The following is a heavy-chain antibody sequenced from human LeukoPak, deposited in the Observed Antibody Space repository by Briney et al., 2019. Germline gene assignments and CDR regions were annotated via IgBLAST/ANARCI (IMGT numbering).Heavy chain of an antibody. D-gene: IGHD3-10*01. CDR3: ARDRAVRGLTYPGSWFDP. V-gene: IGHV4-4*02. CDR1: GGSISSSNW. Sequence: PSGTLSLTCAVSGGSISSSNWWSWVRPPPGKGLEWIGEIYHSGSTNYNPSLKSRVTISVDKSKNQFSLKLISVTAADTAVYYCARDRAVRGLTYPGSWFDPWGQGTLVTVSS. J-gene: IGHJ5*02. CDR2: IYHSGST.